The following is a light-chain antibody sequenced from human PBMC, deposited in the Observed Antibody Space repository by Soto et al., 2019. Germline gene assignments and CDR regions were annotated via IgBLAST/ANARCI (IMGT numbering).Light chain of an antibody. Sequence: EIVLTQSPGTLSLSPGERATLSCRASQSVNNRYLAWYQQMPGQPPRLLSYGASNRATGIPDRFSGSGSGTDFTLTLSRLEPEDFAVYHCQQYGSSPRTFGQGTKLEIK. J-gene: IGKJ2*01. CDR1: QSVNNRY. CDR3: QQYGSSPRT. V-gene: IGKV3-20*01. CDR2: GAS.